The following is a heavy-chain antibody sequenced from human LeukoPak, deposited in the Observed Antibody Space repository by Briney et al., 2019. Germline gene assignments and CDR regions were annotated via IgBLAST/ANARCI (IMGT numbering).Heavy chain of an antibody. CDR2: IDAYSGGT. V-gene: IGHV1-2*02. Sequence: ASVKVSCKASGGTFSSYAISWVRQAPGQGLEWMGWIDAYSGGTIYAQKFQGRLTMTRDTSITTAYLELTRLISDDTAVYYCAREESVATIYYYYYAMDVWGQGTTVTVSS. J-gene: IGHJ6*02. CDR3: AREESVATIYYYYYAMDV. D-gene: IGHD5-24*01. CDR1: GGTFSSYA.